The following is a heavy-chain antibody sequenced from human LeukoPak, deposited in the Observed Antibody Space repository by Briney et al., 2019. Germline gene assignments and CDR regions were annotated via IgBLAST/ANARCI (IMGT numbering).Heavy chain of an antibody. J-gene: IGHJ4*02. D-gene: IGHD5-18*01. CDR3: TGGGGREKVDTAMVSIDY. CDR2: IYYSGST. CDR1: GGSISSSSYH. V-gene: IGHV4-39*01. Sequence: PSETLSLTCTVSGGSISSSSYHWGWIRQPPGKGLEWIGSIYYSGSTYYNPSLKSRVTISVDTSKNQFSLKLSSVTAADTAVYYCTGGGGREKVDTAMVSIDYWGQGTLVTVSS.